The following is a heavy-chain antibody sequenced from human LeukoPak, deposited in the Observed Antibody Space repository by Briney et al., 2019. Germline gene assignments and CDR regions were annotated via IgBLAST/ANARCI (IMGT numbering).Heavy chain of an antibody. V-gene: IGHV4-34*01. Sequence: SETLSLTCAVYGGSFSGYYWSWIRQPPGKGLEWIGEINHSGSTNYNPSLKSRVTISVDTSKNQFSLKLSSVTAADTAVYYCARVRFLECFDYWGQGTLVTVSS. D-gene: IGHD3-3*01. CDR3: ARVRFLECFDY. CDR2: INHSGST. CDR1: GGSFSGYY. J-gene: IGHJ4*02.